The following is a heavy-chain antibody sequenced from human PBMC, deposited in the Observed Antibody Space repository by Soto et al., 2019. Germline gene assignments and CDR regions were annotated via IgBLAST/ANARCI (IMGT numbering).Heavy chain of an antibody. J-gene: IGHJ6*02. Sequence: SLRLSCAASGFTFSSYGMHWVRQAPGKGLEWVAVIWYDGSNKYYADSVKGRFTISRDNSKNTLYLQMNSLRAEDTAVYYCARGFRGSYWYYYYGMDVWGQGTTVTVSS. CDR3: ARGFRGSYWYYYYGMDV. CDR1: GFTFSSYG. V-gene: IGHV3-33*01. CDR2: IWYDGSNK. D-gene: IGHD1-26*01.